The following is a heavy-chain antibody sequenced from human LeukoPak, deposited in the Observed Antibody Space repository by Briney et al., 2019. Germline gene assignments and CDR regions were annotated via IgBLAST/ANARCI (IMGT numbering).Heavy chain of an antibody. D-gene: IGHD2-8*01. V-gene: IGHV3-30-3*01. CDR3: ARDYMMVNWFGP. CDR2: ISYDGSNK. J-gene: IGHJ5*02. Sequence: PGRSLRLSCAASGFTFSSYAMHWVRQAPGKGLEWVAVISYDGSNKYYADSVKGRFTISRDNSKNTLYLQMNSLRAEDTAVYYCARDYMMVNWFGPWGQGTLVTVSS. CDR1: GFTFSSYA.